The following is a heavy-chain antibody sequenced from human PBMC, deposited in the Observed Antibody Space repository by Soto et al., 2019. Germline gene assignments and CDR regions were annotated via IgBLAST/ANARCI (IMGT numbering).Heavy chain of an antibody. CDR2: ISAYNGNT. V-gene: IGHV1-18*01. J-gene: IGHJ4*02. D-gene: IGHD3-9*01. CDR3: ARPARTGLKAHLDY. CDR1: GYTFTSYG. Sequence: ASVKVSCKASGYTFTSYGISWVRQALGQGLEWMGWISAYNGNTNYAQKLQGRVTMTTDTSTSTAYMELRSLRSDDTAVYYCARPARTGLKAHLDYWGQGTLVTVSS.